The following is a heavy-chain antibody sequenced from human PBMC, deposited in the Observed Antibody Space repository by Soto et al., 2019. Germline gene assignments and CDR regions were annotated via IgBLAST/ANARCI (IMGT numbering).Heavy chain of an antibody. V-gene: IGHV4-30-2*01. CDR2: IYHSGST. CDR1: GGCRCRGASY. J-gene: IGHJ5*02. CDR3: ARSVSYDSSGQTLTWFDP. D-gene: IGHD3-22*01. Sequence: LSVKRGVSGGCRCRGASYWCWIRQPPGKGLEWIGYIYHSGSTYYNPSLKSRVTISVDRSKNQFSLKLSSVTAADTAVYYCARSVSYDSSGQTLTWFDPWGQGTLVTVPS.